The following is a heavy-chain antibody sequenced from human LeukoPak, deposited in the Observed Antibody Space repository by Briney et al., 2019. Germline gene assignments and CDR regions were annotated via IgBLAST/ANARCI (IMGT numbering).Heavy chain of an antibody. CDR3: ARGPYHYGSGSYSYNWFDP. J-gene: IGHJ5*02. V-gene: IGHV1-18*01. CDR1: GYTFTSYG. D-gene: IGHD3-10*01. Sequence: ASVKVSCKASGYTFTSYGISWVRQAPGQGLEWMGWISAYNGNTNYAQKLQGRVTMTTDTSTSTAYVELRSLRSDDTAVYYCARGPYHYGSGSYSYNWFDPWGQGTLVTVSS. CDR2: ISAYNGNT.